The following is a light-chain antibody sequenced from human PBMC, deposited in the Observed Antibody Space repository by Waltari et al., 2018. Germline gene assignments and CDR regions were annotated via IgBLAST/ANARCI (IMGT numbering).Light chain of an antibody. CDR2: AAS. J-gene: IGKJ2*01. CDR3: QQSYSTPYT. Sequence: DIVLTQSPDSLAVSLGERATINCKSSQNILYSSNNKNYLAWYQQKPGKAPKLLIYAASSLQSGVPSRFSGSGSGTDFTLTISSLQPEDFATYYCQQSYSTPYTFGQGTKLEIK. CDR1: QNILYSSNNKNY. V-gene: IGKV4-1*01.